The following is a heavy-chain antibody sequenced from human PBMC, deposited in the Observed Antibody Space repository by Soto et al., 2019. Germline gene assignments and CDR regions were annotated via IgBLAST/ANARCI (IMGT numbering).Heavy chain of an antibody. CDR1: GGSISSYY. D-gene: IGHD6-13*01. J-gene: IGHJ3*02. V-gene: IGHV4-59*01. CDR2: IYYSGST. CDR3: ARVASTGYSSSWYVAAFDI. Sequence: SETLSLTCTVSGGSISSYYWSWIRQPPGKGLEWIGYIYYSGSTNYNPSLKSRVTISVDTSKNQFSLKLSSVTAADTAVYYCARVASTGYSSSWYVAAFDIWGQGTMVTVSS.